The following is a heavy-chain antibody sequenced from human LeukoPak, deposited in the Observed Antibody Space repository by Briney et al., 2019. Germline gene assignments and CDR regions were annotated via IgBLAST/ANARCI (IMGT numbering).Heavy chain of an antibody. CDR2: IDWDDNT. CDR3: ARSSHSGVWYDLDY. D-gene: IGHD6-19*01. CDR1: GFSLNTNGMR. V-gene: IGHV2-70*04. J-gene: IGHJ4*02. Sequence: SGPTLVNPTQTLTLTCTFSGFSLNTNGMRVSWIRQSPGKALEYFARIDWDDNTFYSASLRSRLTISKDTSKNQVLLTMTNMDPVDTATYYCARSSHSGVWYDLDYWGQGILVTVSS.